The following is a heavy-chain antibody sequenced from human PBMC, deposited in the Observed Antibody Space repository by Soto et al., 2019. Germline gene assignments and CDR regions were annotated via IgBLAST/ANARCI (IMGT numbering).Heavy chain of an antibody. CDR2: INHSGST. D-gene: IGHD6-13*01. J-gene: IGHJ6*02. CDR3: ASGGYSSSWYPYYYYYGMDV. Sequence: ASETLSLTCAVYGGSFIGYYWSFIRHPPCKWLEWIGEINHSGSTNYNPSLKSRVTISVDTSKNQFSLKLSSVTAADTAVYYCASGGYSSSWYPYYYYYGMDVWGQGTTVTVSS. V-gene: IGHV4-34*01. CDR1: GGSFIGYY.